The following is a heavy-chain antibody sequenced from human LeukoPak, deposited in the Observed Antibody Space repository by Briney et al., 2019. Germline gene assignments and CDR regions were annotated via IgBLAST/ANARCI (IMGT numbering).Heavy chain of an antibody. Sequence: SETLSLTCTVSGGSISSYYWSWIRQPPGKGLEWIGYIYYSGSTNYNPSLKNRVTISVDTSKDQFSLKVNSVTAADTAVYYCERNGYHNWFDHWGQGTLVTVSS. D-gene: IGHD3-22*01. J-gene: IGHJ5*02. CDR1: GGSISSYY. CDR3: ERNGYHNWFDH. CDR2: IYYSGST. V-gene: IGHV4-59*01.